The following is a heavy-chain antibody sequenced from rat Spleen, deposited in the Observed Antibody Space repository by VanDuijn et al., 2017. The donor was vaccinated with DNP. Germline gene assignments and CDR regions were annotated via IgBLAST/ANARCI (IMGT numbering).Heavy chain of an antibody. J-gene: IGHJ2*01. CDR2: MSSGGTT. V-gene: IGHV2S12*01. CDR3: TRTDITTGGDYFDY. CDR1: GFSLASFG. Sequence: QVQLKESGPGLVQPSQTLSLTCTVSGFSLASFGVSWVRQPPGKGLEWIAAMSSGGTTYYNSALKSRLSISTDTSRSQVFLKLNSLQTEDTAIYFCTRTDITTGGDYFDYWGHGVMVTVSS. D-gene: IGHD1-11*01.